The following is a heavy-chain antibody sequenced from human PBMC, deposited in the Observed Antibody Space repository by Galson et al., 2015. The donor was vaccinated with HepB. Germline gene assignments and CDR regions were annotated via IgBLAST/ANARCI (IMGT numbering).Heavy chain of an antibody. V-gene: IGHV1-2*06. CDR2: INPNSGGT. CDR1: GYTFTGYY. Sequence: SVKVSCKASGYTFTGYYMHWVRQAPGQGLEWMGRINPNSGGTNYAQKFQGRVTMTRDTSISTAYMELSRLRSDDTAVYYCARVPSPSYYYDSSGYYRYAFDIWGQGTMVTVSS. D-gene: IGHD3-22*01. J-gene: IGHJ3*02. CDR3: ARVPSPSYYYDSSGYYRYAFDI.